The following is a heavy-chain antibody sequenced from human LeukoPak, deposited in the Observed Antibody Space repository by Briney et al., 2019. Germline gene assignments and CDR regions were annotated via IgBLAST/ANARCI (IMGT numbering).Heavy chain of an antibody. V-gene: IGHV3-21*01. D-gene: IGHD3-10*01. CDR3: ARYYYYGSGTPYYYYYMDV. J-gene: IGHJ6*03. CDR1: GFTLSSYS. Sequence: GGSLRLSCAASGFTLSSYSMNWVRQAPGEGLEWVSSISSSSRYIYYADSVKGRFTISRDNAKNSLYLQMNSLRAEDTAVYYCARYYYYGSGTPYYYYYMDVWGKGTTVTVSS. CDR2: ISSSSRYI.